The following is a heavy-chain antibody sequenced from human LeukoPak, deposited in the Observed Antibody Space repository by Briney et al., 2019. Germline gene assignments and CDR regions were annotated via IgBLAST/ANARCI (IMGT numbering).Heavy chain of an antibody. Sequence: GGSLRLSCAASGFTFSSYSMNWVRQAPGKGLEWVAVISYDGSNKYYADSVKGRFTISRDNSKNTLYLQMNSLRAEDTAVYYCAKERVDWRYFDYWGQGTLVTVSS. V-gene: IGHV3-30*18. CDR1: GFTFSSYS. D-gene: IGHD3-9*01. CDR2: ISYDGSNK. J-gene: IGHJ4*02. CDR3: AKERVDWRYFDY.